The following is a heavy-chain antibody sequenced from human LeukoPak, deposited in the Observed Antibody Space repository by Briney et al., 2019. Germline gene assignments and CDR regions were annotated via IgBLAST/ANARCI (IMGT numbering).Heavy chain of an antibody. CDR3: ARPLTRKVRGVIPTGMDV. V-gene: IGHV1-18*01. CDR1: GYTFTSYG. D-gene: IGHD3-10*01. J-gene: IGHJ6*02. CDR2: ISAYNGNT. Sequence: ASVKVSCKASGYTFTSYGISWVRQAPGQGLEWMGWISAYNGNTNYAQKLQGRVTMTTDTSTSTAYMELSSLRSEDTAVYYCARPLTRKVRGVIPTGMDVWGQGTTVTVSS.